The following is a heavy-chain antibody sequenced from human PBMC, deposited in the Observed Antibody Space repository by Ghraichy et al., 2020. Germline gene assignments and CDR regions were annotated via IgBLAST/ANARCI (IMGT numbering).Heavy chain of an antibody. V-gene: IGHV4-4*07. D-gene: IGHD3-9*01. J-gene: IGHJ4*02. CDR2: IYTSGST. CDR3: AREGTYYDILTGYSAMTFDY. CDR1: GGSISSYY. Sequence: SETLSLTCTVSGGSISSYYWSWIRQPAGKGLEWIGRIYTSGSTNYNPSLKSRVTMSVDTSKNQFSLKLSSVTAADTAVYYCAREGTYYDILTGYSAMTFDYWGQGTLVTVSS.